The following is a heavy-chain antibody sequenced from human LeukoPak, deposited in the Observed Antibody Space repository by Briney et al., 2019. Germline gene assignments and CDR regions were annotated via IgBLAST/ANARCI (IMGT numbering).Heavy chain of an antibody. Sequence: ASVKVSCKASGYTFTGYYMHWVRQAPGQGREWMGWINPNSGGTNYQGRVTMTRDTSISTAYMELSRLRSDDTAVYYCARDRDWNYRQGFDYWGQGTLVTVSS. CDR2: INPNSGGT. D-gene: IGHD1-7*01. CDR1: GYTFTGYY. V-gene: IGHV1-2*02. J-gene: IGHJ4*02. CDR3: ARDRDWNYRQGFDY.